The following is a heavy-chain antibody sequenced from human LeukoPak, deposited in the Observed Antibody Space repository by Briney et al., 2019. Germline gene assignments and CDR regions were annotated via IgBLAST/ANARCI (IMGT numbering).Heavy chain of an antibody. D-gene: IGHD5-18*01. V-gene: IGHV3-23*01. CDR2: IFPSGGEI. J-gene: IGHJ4*02. CDR1: GFTFSTFA. Sequence: GGSLRLSCAASGFTFSTFAMIWVRQPPGKGLEWVSSIFPSGGEIHYADSVRGRFTISRYNSKSTLSLQMNSLRAEDTAIYYCATYSQVLLPFESWGQGTLVTVSS. CDR3: ATYSQVLLPFES.